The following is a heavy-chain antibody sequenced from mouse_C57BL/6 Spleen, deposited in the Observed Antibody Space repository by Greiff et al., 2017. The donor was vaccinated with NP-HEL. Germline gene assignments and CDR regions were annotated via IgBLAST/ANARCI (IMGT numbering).Heavy chain of an antibody. CDR2: IDPENGDT. D-gene: IGHD1-1*01. Sequence: EVKLEESGAELVRPGASVKLSCTASGFNITDDYMHWVKQRPEQGLEWIGWIDPENGDTEYASKFQGKATITADTSSNTAYLQLSSLTSEDTAVYYCTRITTVPDYAMDYWGQGTSVTVSS. V-gene: IGHV14-4*01. CDR3: TRITTVPDYAMDY. J-gene: IGHJ4*01. CDR1: GFNITDDY.